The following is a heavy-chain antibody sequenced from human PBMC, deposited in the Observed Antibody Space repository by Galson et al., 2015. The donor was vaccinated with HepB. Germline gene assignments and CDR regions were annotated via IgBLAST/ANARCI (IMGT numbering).Heavy chain of an antibody. Sequence: SLRLSCAASGFTFENHWMHWVRQTPGKGLLWLSRVSGDGTTTHYADSVKGRFTISRDNSKKTVYLQMNSLRDEDTGIYYCTRLGFDSTVEYSSWGQGTPVTVSS. J-gene: IGHJ4*02. CDR1: GFTFENHW. CDR3: TRLGFDSTVEYSS. CDR2: VSGDGTTT. V-gene: IGHV3-74*01. D-gene: IGHD2-2*01.